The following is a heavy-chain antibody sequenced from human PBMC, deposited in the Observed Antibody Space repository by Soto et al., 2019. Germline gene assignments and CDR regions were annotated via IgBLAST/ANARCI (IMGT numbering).Heavy chain of an antibody. Sequence: QVQLVQSGAEVKKPGSSVKVSCKASGGTFSSYAISWVRQAPGQGLEWMGGIIPIFGTANYAQKFQGRVTITADESTSTAYMELSSLRSEDTAVYYCARGRAVAGKYYYYYGMDVWGQGTTVTVS. D-gene: IGHD6-19*01. CDR3: ARGRAVAGKYYYYYGMDV. J-gene: IGHJ6*02. CDR1: GGTFSSYA. V-gene: IGHV1-69*01. CDR2: IIPIFGTA.